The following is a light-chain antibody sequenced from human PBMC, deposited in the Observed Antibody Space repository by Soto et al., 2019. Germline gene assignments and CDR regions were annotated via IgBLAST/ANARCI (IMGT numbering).Light chain of an antibody. CDR1: QSVSSS. CDR2: DAS. Sequence: EIVLTQSPATLSLSPGERATLSCRASQSVSSSLAWYQQKPGQAPRLLMYDASNRATGIPARLSGSGSGTDFALTISSLEPDDFALYYCQQRSNWPPTFGQGTKVEIK. V-gene: IGKV3-11*01. CDR3: QQRSNWPPT. J-gene: IGKJ1*01.